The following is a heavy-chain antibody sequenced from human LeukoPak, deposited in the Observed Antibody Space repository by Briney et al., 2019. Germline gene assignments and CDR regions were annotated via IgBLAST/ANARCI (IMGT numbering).Heavy chain of an antibody. J-gene: IGHJ4*02. CDR1: GDSISSGGYY. Sequence: PSETLSLTCTVSGDSISSGGYYWSWIRQPPGKGLEWIGYISHSGSTYYNPSLKSRVTISVDRSKNQFSLQLNSVTPEDTAVYYCARGQWLGRMGHFDYWGQGTLVTVSS. D-gene: IGHD6-19*01. CDR2: ISHSGST. V-gene: IGHV4-30-2*01. CDR3: ARGQWLGRMGHFDY.